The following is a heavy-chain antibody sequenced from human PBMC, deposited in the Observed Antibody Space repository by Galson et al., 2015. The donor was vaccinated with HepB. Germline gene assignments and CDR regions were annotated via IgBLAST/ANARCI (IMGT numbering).Heavy chain of an antibody. CDR3: AREKRYSPNLCFDI. CDR1: GGSISSYY. Sequence: SETLSLTCTVSGGSISSYYWSWIRQPAGKGLEWIGRIYTSGSTNYNPSLKSRVTMSVDTSKNQFPLKLSSVTAADTAVYYCAREKRYSPNLCFDIWGQGTMVTVSS. V-gene: IGHV4-4*07. J-gene: IGHJ3*02. D-gene: IGHD1-1*01. CDR2: IYTSGST.